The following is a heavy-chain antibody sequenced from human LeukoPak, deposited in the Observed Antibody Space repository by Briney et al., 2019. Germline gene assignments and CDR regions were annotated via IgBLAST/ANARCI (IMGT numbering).Heavy chain of an antibody. CDR2: IYSDGST. CDR3: ARSGSGWFDF. CDR1: AFTVSNNF. Sequence: GGSLRLSCAASAFTVSNNFMSWVRQTPEKGLEWVSVIYSDGSTYYADSVKGQFTISRDSSKNTLYLQMNSLRDEDTAVYYCARSGSGWFDFWGQATLVTVSS. V-gene: IGHV3-53*01. D-gene: IGHD6-19*01. J-gene: IGHJ4*02.